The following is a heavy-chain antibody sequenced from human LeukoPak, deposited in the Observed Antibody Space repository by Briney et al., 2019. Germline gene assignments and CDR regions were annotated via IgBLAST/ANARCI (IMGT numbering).Heavy chain of an antibody. V-gene: IGHV4-59*13. D-gene: IGHD6-25*01. CDR2: IYYSGSA. J-gene: IGHJ4*02. Sequence: SETLSLTCTVSGGSLSDYSWSWIRQPPGRGREGIGNIYYSGSANHNPSLRSRVTISRDTSKHQFSLKLTSVTTADTAVYYCARAGGVKTAALDLDYWGQGTLVTVSS. CDR3: ARAGGVKTAALDLDY. CDR1: GGSLSDYS.